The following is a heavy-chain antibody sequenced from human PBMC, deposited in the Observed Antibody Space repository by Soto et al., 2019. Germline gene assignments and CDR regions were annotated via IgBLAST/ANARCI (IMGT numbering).Heavy chain of an antibody. CDR1: GFTFSSYA. CDR2: ISKVGSNK. CDR3: ARDGGSY. D-gene: IGHD3-16*01. J-gene: IGHJ4*02. Sequence: QVQLVESGGGVVQPGRSLRLSCAASGFTFSSYAMHWVRQAPGKGLQWVAVISKVGSNKYYADSVKGRFTISRDNSKSTLYLQMNSLRAEDTAVYHCARDGGSYWGQGILVTVSS. V-gene: IGHV3-30-3*01.